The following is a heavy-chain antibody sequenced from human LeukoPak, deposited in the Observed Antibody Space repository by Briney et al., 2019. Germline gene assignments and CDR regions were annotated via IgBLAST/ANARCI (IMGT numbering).Heavy chain of an antibody. V-gene: IGHV3-23*01. CDR1: GFTFSSYA. J-gene: IGHJ4*02. CDR3: AKDRGTYTNFWSGYANDY. CDR2: INGSGGRT. Sequence: GGSLRLSCAASGFTFSSYAMNLVRQAPGKGLEWVSSINGSGGRTYYANSVKGRFTISRDNSKNTLYLQMNSLRAEDTAVYYCAKDRGTYTNFWSGYANDYWGQGTLVTVSS. D-gene: IGHD3-3*01.